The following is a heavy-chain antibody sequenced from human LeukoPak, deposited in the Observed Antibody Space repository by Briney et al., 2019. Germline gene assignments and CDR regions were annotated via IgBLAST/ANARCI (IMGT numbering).Heavy chain of an antibody. J-gene: IGHJ4*02. CDR3: ARCAGYNNSCPLDY. V-gene: IGHV5-51*01. D-gene: IGHD2-2*01. CDR1: GYRFTSYW. Sequence: GESLKISCKGFGYRFTSYWIGWVRQMPGKGLEWLGTIYPGDSDTRYSPSFQGQVTISADKSISTAYLRWSSLKASDSAMYYCARCAGYNNSCPLDYWGQGTLVTVSS. CDR2: IYPGDSDT.